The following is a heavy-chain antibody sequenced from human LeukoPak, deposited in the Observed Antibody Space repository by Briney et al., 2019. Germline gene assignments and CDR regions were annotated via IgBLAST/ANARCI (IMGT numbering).Heavy chain of an antibody. CDR1: GGTFSSYA. Sequence: GSSVKVSCKASGGTFSSYAISWVRQAPGQGLEWMGGLIPIFGTANYAQKFQGRVTITADESTSTAYMELSSLRSEDTAVYYCARGPVLRGGSYLAGARYWGQGTLVTVSS. J-gene: IGHJ4*02. D-gene: IGHD1-26*01. CDR3: ARGPVLRGGSYLAGARY. CDR2: LIPIFGTA. V-gene: IGHV1-69*01.